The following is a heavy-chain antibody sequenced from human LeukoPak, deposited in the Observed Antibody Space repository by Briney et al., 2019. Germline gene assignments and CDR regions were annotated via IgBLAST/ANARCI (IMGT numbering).Heavy chain of an antibody. J-gene: IGHJ4*02. V-gene: IGHV4-34*01. Sequence: SETLSLTCAVYGGSFSGYYWSWIRQPPGKGLEWIGEINHSGSTNYNPSLKSRVTISVDTSKNQFSLKLSSVTAADTAVYYCARGAHAEGGFDYWGQGTLVAVSS. CDR2: INHSGST. CDR1: GGSFSGYY. CDR3: ARGAHAEGGFDY.